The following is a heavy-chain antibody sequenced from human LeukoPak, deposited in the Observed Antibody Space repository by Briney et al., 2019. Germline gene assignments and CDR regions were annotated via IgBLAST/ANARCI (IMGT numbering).Heavy chain of an antibody. CDR2: INHSGST. CDR1: GGSISSADYY. J-gene: IGHJ4*02. CDR3: ARAYFSSWYTSSQQFDY. Sequence: SETLSLTCTVSGGSISSADYYWSWIRQPPGKGLEWIGEINHSGSTNYNPSLKSRVTISVDTSKNQFSLKLSSVTAADTAVYYCARAYFSSWYTSSQQFDYWGQGTLVTVSS. D-gene: IGHD6-13*01. V-gene: IGHV4-34*01.